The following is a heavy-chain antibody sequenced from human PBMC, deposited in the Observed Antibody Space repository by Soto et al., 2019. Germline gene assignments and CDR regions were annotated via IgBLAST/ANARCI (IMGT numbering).Heavy chain of an antibody. CDR3: AEDRGSGNYGVLKSLDY. Sequence: EVHLLESGGALVQPGGSLRLSCTASGAPGFTFSSYAMSWVRQAPGKGLEWVSAISGSASKTFYADSVKGRFTVSRDNFNNTLFLQMSSLRAEDTAVYYCAEDRGSGNYGVLKSLDYWGQGTLVTVSS. V-gene: IGHV3-23*01. CDR2: ISGSASKT. CDR1: GAPGFTFSSYA. J-gene: IGHJ4*02. D-gene: IGHD1-26*01.